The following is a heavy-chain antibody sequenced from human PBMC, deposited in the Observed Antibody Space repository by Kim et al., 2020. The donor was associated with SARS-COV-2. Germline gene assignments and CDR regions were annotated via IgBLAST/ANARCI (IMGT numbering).Heavy chain of an antibody. CDR3: ARDLFHTGFDY. D-gene: IGHD2-8*02. J-gene: IGHJ4*02. CDR2: NT. Sequence: NTKFSQQFQGRVTCTSDTAANTASMELSSLGSEDTAVYYCARDLFHTGFDYWGQGTLVAVSS. V-gene: IGHV1-3*01.